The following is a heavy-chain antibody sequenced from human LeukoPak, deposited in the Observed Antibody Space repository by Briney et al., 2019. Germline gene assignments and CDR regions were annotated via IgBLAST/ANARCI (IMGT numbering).Heavy chain of an antibody. CDR1: GGSISSSSYY. J-gene: IGHJ3*02. CDR3: ARAVYAGAFDI. D-gene: IGHD2-8*01. Sequence: SETLSLTCTVSGGSISSSSYYCGWIRQPPGKGLEWIGYIYYSGSTNYNPSLKSRVTISVDTSKNQFSLKLSSVTAADTAVYYCARAVYAGAFDIWGQGTMVTVSS. CDR2: IYYSGST. V-gene: IGHV4-61*05.